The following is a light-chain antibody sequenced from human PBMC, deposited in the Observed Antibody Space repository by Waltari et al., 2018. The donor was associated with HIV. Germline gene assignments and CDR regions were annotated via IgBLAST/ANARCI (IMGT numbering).Light chain of an antibody. CDR2: LGS. Sequence: DIVMTQSPLSLPVTPGAPASISCRSSQSRLHSNGYNYLDWYLQKPGQSPQLLIYLGSNRASGVPDRLSGSGSGTDFTLKISRVEAEDVGVYYGMQALQTPAAFGGGTKVEIK. CDR3: MQALQTPAA. CDR1: QSRLHSNGYNY. V-gene: IGKV2-28*01. J-gene: IGKJ4*01.